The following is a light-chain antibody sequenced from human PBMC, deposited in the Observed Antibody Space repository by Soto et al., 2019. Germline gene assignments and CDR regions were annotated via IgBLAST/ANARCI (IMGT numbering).Light chain of an antibody. CDR3: QQYDSSPWT. V-gene: IGKV3-20*01. CDR1: QSVSSSF. CDR2: GAS. J-gene: IGKJ1*01. Sequence: EIVLTQSPGTLSLSPGERATLSCRASQSVSSSFLAWYQQKPGQAPRLLIYGASSRATGIPDRFSGSGSGTHFNRNISRLEHEDFAVYYCQQYDSSPWTFGQGTKVEIK.